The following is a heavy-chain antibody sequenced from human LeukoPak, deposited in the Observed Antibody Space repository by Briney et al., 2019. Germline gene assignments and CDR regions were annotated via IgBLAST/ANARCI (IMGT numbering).Heavy chain of an antibody. CDR3: AKGGDYGDYEGFDY. J-gene: IGHJ4*02. D-gene: IGHD4-17*01. V-gene: IGHV3-9*01. CDR1: GFTFDDCA. CDR2: ISWNSGSI. Sequence: GRSLRLSCAASGFTFDDCAMHWVRQAPGKGLEWVSGISWNSGSIGYADSVKGRFTISRDNAKNSLYLQMNSLRAEDTALYYCAKGGDYGDYEGFDYWGQGTLVTVSS.